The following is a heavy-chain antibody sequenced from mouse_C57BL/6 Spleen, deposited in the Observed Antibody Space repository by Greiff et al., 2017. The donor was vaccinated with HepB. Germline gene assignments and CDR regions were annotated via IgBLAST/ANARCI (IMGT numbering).Heavy chain of an antibody. CDR1: GYSITSGYY. CDR3: ARLSNWDYFDY. Sequence: EVQLKESGPGLVKPSQSLSLTCSVTGYSITSGYYWNWIRQFPGNKLEWMGYISYDGSNNYNPSLKNRISITRDTSKNQFFLKLNSVTTEDTATYYCARLSNWDYFDYWGQGTTLTVSS. CDR2: ISYDGSN. D-gene: IGHD4-1*02. J-gene: IGHJ2*01. V-gene: IGHV3-6*01.